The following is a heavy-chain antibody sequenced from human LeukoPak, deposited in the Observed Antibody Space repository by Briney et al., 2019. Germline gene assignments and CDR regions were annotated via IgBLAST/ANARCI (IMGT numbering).Heavy chain of an antibody. CDR3: AREVQQLVQGDY. J-gene: IGHJ4*02. CDR1: GYTFTGYY. Sequence: GASVKVSCKASGYTFTGYYMHWVRQAPGQGLEWMRRINPNSGGTNYAQKFQGRVTMTRDTSISTAYMELSRLRSDDTAVYYCAREVQQLVQGDYWGQGTLVTVSS. D-gene: IGHD6-13*01. CDR2: INPNSGGT. V-gene: IGHV1-2*06.